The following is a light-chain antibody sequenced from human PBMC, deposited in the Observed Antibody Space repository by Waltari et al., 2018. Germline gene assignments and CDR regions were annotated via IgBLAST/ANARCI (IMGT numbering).Light chain of an antibody. CDR2: DVN. Sequence: QSALTRPRSVSGSPGHSVTLSCTGTSSDVGGYDYVSWYQPHPGKAPKLVIYDVNKRPSGVPDRFSGSMSGNTASLTISGLQAGDEADYNCCSYAGRATWAFGGGTKLTVL. J-gene: IGLJ3*02. CDR3: CSYAGRATWA. CDR1: SSDVGGYDY. V-gene: IGLV2-11*01.